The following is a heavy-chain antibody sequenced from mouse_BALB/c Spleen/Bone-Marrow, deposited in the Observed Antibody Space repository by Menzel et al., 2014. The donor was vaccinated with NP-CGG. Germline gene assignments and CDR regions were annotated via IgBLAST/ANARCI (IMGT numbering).Heavy chain of an antibody. CDR1: GFTFSDFY. CDR3: ARAVYGNFDY. V-gene: IGHV7-1*02. Sequence: EVQLVESGGGLVQPGGSLILSCATSGFTFSDFYMEWVRQPPEKRLEWIAASRNKVNDYTTEYSASVKGRFIVSRDTSQSILYLQMNALRAEDTAIYYCARAVYGNFDYWGQGTTLTVSS. J-gene: IGHJ2*01. D-gene: IGHD2-1*01. CDR2: SRNKVNDYTT.